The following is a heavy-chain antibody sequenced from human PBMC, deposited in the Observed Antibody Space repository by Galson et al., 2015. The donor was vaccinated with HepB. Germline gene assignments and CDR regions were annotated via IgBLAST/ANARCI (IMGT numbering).Heavy chain of an antibody. CDR2: IKQDGSEK. Sequence: SLRLSCAASGFTFSSYWMSWVRQAPGKGLEWVANIKQDGSEKYYVDSVKGRFTISRDNAKNSQYLQMNSLRAEDTAVYYCARVGSVVPDLLEYSSSWVDYWGQGTLVTVSS. V-gene: IGHV3-7*03. J-gene: IGHJ4*02. D-gene: IGHD6-13*01. CDR1: GFTFSSYW. CDR3: ARVGSVVPDLLEYSSSWVDY.